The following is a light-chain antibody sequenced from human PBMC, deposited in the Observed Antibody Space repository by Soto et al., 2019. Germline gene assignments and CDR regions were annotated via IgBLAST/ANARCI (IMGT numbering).Light chain of an antibody. J-gene: IGLJ2*01. CDR1: SSNIGAGYD. Sequence: QSVLAQPPSVSGAPGQRVTISCTGSSSNIGAGYDVHWYQQFPGTAPRLLIYSNTNRPSGVPDRFSGSKSGTSASLAITGLQAEDEADYYCQSYDSSLSVIFGGGTKLTVL. CDR3: QSYDSSLSVI. CDR2: SNT. V-gene: IGLV1-40*01.